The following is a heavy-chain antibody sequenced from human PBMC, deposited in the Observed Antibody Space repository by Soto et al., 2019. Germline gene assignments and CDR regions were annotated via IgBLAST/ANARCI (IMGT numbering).Heavy chain of an antibody. Sequence: QVQLQESGPGLVKPSETLSLTCTVSGGSISSYYWSWIRQPPGKGLEWFGYIYYSGSTNYNPSLKSRVTISVDTSKNQSSLKLSSVTAADTAVYYGARHKSYYFDYWGQGTLVTVSS. CDR3: ARHKSYYFDY. CDR2: IYYSGST. V-gene: IGHV4-59*08. CDR1: GGSISSYY. J-gene: IGHJ4*02.